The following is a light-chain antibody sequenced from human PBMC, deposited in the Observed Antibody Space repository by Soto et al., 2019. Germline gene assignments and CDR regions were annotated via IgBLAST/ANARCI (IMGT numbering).Light chain of an antibody. CDR3: QHYDNWPLWT. V-gene: IGKV3-15*01. J-gene: IGKJ1*01. CDR1: QSVRGN. CDR2: DAS. Sequence: EIVMTQSPATLSVSPGERATLSCRASQSVRGNLAWFQQKPGQAPRLLIFDASTRATDVPARFSGSGSGTEFTLTISSLQSEDFAVYYCQHYDNWPLWTFGQGTKVEIK.